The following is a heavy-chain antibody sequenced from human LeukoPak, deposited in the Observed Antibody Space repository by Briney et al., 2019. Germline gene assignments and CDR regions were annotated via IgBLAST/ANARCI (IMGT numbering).Heavy chain of an antibody. CDR3: ASTEGYCSSTSCYTHLYY. CDR1: GSTVSSNY. V-gene: IGHV3-53*01. J-gene: IGHJ4*02. CDR2: IYSGSTI. Sequence: PGGSLRLSCAASGSTVSSNYMSWVRQAPGKGLEWVSVIYSGSTIYYADSVKGRFTISRDNAKNSLYLQMNSLRAEDTAVYYCASTEGYCSSTSCYTHLYYWGQGTLVTVSS. D-gene: IGHD2-2*02.